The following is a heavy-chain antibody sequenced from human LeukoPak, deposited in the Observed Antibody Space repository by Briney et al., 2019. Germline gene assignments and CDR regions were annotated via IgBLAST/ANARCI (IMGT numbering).Heavy chain of an antibody. CDR3: ARASYRYYGSGSYLDY. V-gene: IGHV4-30-4*01. J-gene: IGHJ4*02. Sequence: SQTLSLTCTVSGGSVSSGDYYWSWIRQPPGKGLERIGYIYYSGSTYYNPSLKSRVTISVDTSKNQFSLKLSSVTAADTAVYYCARASYRYYGSGSYLDYWGQGTLVTVSS. D-gene: IGHD3-10*01. CDR2: IYYSGST. CDR1: GGSVSSGDYY.